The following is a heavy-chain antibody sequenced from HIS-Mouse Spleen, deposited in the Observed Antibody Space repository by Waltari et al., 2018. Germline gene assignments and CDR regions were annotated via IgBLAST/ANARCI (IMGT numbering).Heavy chain of an antibody. CDR2: IYYSGEP. CDR3: AREIPYSSSWYDWYFDL. Sequence: QLQLQESGPGLVKPSETLSLTCTVSGGSISSSSYYWGWTRQPPGKGRGWIGRIYYSGEPYYNPSLKSRVTISVDTSKNQFSLKLSSVTAADTAVYYCAREIPYSSSWYDWYFDLWGRGTLVTVSS. D-gene: IGHD6-13*01. CDR1: GGSISSSSYY. J-gene: IGHJ2*01. V-gene: IGHV4-39*07.